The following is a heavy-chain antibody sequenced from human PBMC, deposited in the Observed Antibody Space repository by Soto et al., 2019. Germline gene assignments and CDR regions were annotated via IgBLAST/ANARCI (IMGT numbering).Heavy chain of an antibody. CDR1: GYTFTGYY. CDR2: INPNSGGT. D-gene: IGHD6-13*01. V-gene: IGHV1-2*04. CDR3: ARDVGGSSWTQGGYYGMDV. Sequence: ASVKVSCKASGYTFTGYYMHWVRQAPGQGLEWKGWINPNSGGTNYAQKFQGWVTMTRDTSISTVYMELSRLRSDDTAVYYCARDVGGSSWTQGGYYGMDVWGQGTTVTVSS. J-gene: IGHJ6*02.